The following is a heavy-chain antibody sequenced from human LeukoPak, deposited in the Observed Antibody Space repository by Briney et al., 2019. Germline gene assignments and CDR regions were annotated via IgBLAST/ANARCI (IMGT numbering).Heavy chain of an antibody. CDR3: ARAGNYYYSSGYYSHFDY. V-gene: IGHV3-30*04. Sequence: GGSLRLSCAASGFTFSSYAMHWVRQAPGKRLEWVAVISYDGSNKYYADSVKGRFTISRDNSKNTLYLQMNSLRAEDTAVYYCARAGNYYYSSGYYSHFDYWGQGTLVTVSS. CDR1: GFTFSSYA. CDR2: ISYDGSNK. D-gene: IGHD3-22*01. J-gene: IGHJ4*02.